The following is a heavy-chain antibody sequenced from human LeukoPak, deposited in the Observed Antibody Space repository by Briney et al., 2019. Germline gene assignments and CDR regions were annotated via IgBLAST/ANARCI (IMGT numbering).Heavy chain of an antibody. J-gene: IGHJ6*02. CDR2: ISWNSGSI. Sequence: PGRSLRLSCAASGFTFDDYAMHWVRQAPGKGREGVSGISWNSGSIGYADSVKGRFTISRDNAKNSLYLQMNSLRAEDTALYYCAKGGSTIFGVVNIGDYYGMDVWGQRTTVTVSS. CDR3: AKGGSTIFGVVNIGDYYGMDV. CDR1: GFTFDDYA. V-gene: IGHV3-9*01. D-gene: IGHD3-3*01.